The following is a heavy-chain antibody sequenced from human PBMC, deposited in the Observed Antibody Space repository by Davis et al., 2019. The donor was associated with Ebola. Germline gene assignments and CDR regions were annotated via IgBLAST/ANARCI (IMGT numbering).Heavy chain of an antibody. V-gene: IGHV1-2*06. CDR3: ARRGSSLFELDY. D-gene: IGHD6-13*01. J-gene: IGHJ4*02. Sequence: ASVKVSCKASGYTFTGYYMHWVRQAPGQGLEWMGRINPNSGGTNYAQKFQGRVNMTTDTSISTAYMELRRLRSDDTAVYYCARRGSSLFELDYWGQGTLVTVSS. CDR1: GYTFTGYY. CDR2: INPNSGGT.